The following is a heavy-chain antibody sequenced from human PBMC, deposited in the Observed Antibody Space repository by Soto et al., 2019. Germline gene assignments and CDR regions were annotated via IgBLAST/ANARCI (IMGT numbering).Heavy chain of an antibody. CDR2: ISYDGSNK. Sequence: QVQLVESGGGVVQPGRSLRLSCAASGFTFSSYAMHWVRQAPGKGLEWVAVISYDGSNKYYADSVKGRFTISRDNSKNTLYLQMNSLRAEDTAVYYCARAQYYDFWSGYHEPFDYWGQGTLVTVSS. J-gene: IGHJ4*02. V-gene: IGHV3-30-3*01. CDR1: GFTFSSYA. D-gene: IGHD3-3*01. CDR3: ARAQYYDFWSGYHEPFDY.